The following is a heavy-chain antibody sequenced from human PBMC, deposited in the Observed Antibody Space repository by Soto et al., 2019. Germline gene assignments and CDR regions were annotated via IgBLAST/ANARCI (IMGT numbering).Heavy chain of an antibody. Sequence: SETLSLTCTVSGGSISSYYWSWIRQPPGKGLEWIGYIYYSGSTNYNPSLKSRVTISVGTSKNQFSLKLSSVTAADTAVYYCARDTYYYTLTGYGGMDVWGQGTTVTVSS. D-gene: IGHD3-9*01. J-gene: IGHJ6*02. CDR3: ARDTYYYTLTGYGGMDV. CDR2: IYYSGST. V-gene: IGHV4-59*01. CDR1: GGSISSYY.